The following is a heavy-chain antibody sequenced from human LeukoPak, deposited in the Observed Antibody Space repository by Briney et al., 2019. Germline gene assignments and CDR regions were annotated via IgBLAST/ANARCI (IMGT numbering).Heavy chain of an antibody. CDR1: GFSFSNTW. CDR3: TTAPPYCSAGTCYYFGY. V-gene: IGHV3-15*01. CDR2: IKTKAEGGTT. Sequence: PGGSLRLSCAASGFSFSNTWMNWVRQAPGKGLEWVGRIKTKAEGGTTDYAAPVKGRFTISRDDSINTMYLHLNGLKTEDTAVYYCTTAPPYCSAGTCYYFGYWGQGTLVTVSS. J-gene: IGHJ4*02. D-gene: IGHD2-15*01.